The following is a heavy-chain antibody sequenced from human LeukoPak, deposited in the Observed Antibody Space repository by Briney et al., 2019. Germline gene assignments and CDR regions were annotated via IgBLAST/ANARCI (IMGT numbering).Heavy chain of an antibody. Sequence: GGSLRLSCAASGFNFNTYAMSWVRQPPGKGLEWVSSVTSSGDDTFYADSVQGRFTISRDNSRDTLYLHMNNLRVEDTALYYCVSDWGLDYWGQGTLVTVSS. CDR1: GFNFNTYA. CDR2: VTSSGDDT. D-gene: IGHD3-16*01. V-gene: IGHV3-23*01. J-gene: IGHJ4*02. CDR3: VSDWGLDY.